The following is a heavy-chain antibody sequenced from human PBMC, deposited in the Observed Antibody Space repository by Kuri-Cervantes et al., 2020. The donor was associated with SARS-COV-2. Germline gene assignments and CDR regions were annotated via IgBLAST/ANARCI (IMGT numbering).Heavy chain of an antibody. D-gene: IGHD4-23*01. CDR3: ASLYGGNSGDAFDI. CDR2: VSYNGTTK. J-gene: IGHJ3*02. Sequence: GGSLRLSCAASGFTFSDFAMHWVRQAPGKGLEWVAVVSYNGTTKHYADSVKGRFTTSRDNSKNTLYLQMNSLRTEDTAFYHCASLYGGNSGDAFDIWGQGTMVTDSS. CDR1: GFTFSDFA. V-gene: IGHV3-30-3*01.